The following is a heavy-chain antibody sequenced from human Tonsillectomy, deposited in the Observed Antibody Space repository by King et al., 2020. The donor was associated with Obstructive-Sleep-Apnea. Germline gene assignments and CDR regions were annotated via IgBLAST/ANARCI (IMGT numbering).Heavy chain of an antibody. CDR3: TRDGGYSGYDFPGYFDY. CDR1: GFTFGDYA. D-gene: IGHD5-12*01. CDR2: IRSKAYGGTT. Sequence: VQLVESGGGLVQPGRSLRLSCTASGFTFGDYAMSWFRQAPGKGLEWVGFIRSKAYGGTTEYAASVKGRFTISRDDSKSIAYLQMNSLKTEDTAVYYCTRDGGYSGYDFPGYFDYWGQGTLVTVSS. V-gene: IGHV3-49*03. J-gene: IGHJ4*02.